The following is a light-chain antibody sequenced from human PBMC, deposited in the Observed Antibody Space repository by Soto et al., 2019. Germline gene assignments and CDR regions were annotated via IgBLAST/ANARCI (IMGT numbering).Light chain of an antibody. CDR2: RNN. Sequence: QSVLTQPPSASGTPGQRVTISCSGSSSNIGINYVYWYQQLPGTAPKLLIYRNNQRPSGVPDRFSGSKSGTSASLAISGLRSEDEADYYCAAWDASLSACVFGNGTKLTVL. CDR1: SSNIGINY. V-gene: IGLV1-47*01. CDR3: AAWDASLSACV. J-gene: IGLJ1*01.